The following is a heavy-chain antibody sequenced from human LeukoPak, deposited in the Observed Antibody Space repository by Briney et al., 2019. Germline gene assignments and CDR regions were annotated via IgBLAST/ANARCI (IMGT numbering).Heavy chain of an antibody. CDR2: IYHSGST. J-gene: IGHJ6*03. CDR1: GYSISSGYY. D-gene: IGHD6-19*01. CDR3: ARERAVAGTDFYYYMDV. Sequence: SETLSLTCTVSGYSISSGYYWAWIRQPPGKGLEWIGSIYHSGSTYYNPSLKSRVTISVDTSKNQFSLKLSSVTAADTAVYYYARERAVAGTDFYYYMDVWGKGTTVTVSS. V-gene: IGHV4-38-2*02.